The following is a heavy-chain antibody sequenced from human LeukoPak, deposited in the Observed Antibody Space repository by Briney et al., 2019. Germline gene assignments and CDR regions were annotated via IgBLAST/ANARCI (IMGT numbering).Heavy chain of an antibody. CDR1: GFTFSSYA. V-gene: IGHV3-23*01. J-gene: IGHJ4*02. CDR3: AKDLEVYSSSSGLDY. Sequence: PGGSLRLSCAASGFTFSSYAMSWVRQAPGKGLEWVSAISGSGGSTYYADSVEGRFTIPRDNSKNTLYLQMNSLRAEDTAVYYCAKDLEVYSSSSGLDYWGQGTLVTVSS. D-gene: IGHD6-6*01. CDR2: ISGSGGST.